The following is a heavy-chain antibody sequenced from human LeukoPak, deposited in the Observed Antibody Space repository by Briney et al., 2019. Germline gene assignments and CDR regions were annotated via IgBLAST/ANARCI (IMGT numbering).Heavy chain of an antibody. V-gene: IGHV4-59*01. CDR2: IYYSGST. Sequence: SETLSLTCTVSGGSFSSYYWSWIRQPPGKGLEWIGYIYYSGSTNYKPSLKSRVTISVDTSKNQFSLKLSSVTAADTAVYYCARAVNYDFWSGYPNWFDPWGQGTLVTVSS. CDR1: GGSFSSYY. D-gene: IGHD3-3*01. CDR3: ARAVNYDFWSGYPNWFDP. J-gene: IGHJ5*02.